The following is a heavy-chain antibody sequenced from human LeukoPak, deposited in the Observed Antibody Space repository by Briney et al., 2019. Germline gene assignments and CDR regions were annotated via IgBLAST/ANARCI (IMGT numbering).Heavy chain of an antibody. V-gene: IGHV3-7*01. CDR3: VKGGWVHILDH. J-gene: IGHJ4*02. CDR2: IRHDGSDA. D-gene: IGHD2-21*01. CDR1: GFAFSSYW. Sequence: PGGSLRFSCAASGFAFSSYWMTWVRQTPGKGLEGVANIRHDGSDAYYADSVSGRLTVSRDNAKNSLYLQMNSLSAEDTAVYYCVKGGWVHILDHWGQGALVTVSP.